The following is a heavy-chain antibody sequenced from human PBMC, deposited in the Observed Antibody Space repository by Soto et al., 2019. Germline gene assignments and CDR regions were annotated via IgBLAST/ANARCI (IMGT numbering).Heavy chain of an antibody. CDR2: IYYSGST. CDR3: ARWGRYSCGWDRFDY. Sequence: QVQLQESGPGLVKPSETLSLTCTVSGGSISSYYWSWIRQPPGKGLEWIGYIYYSGSTNYNPSLKSRVTISVDTSKNQFSLKLSSVTAADTAVYYCARWGRYSCGWDRFDYWGQGTLVTVSS. V-gene: IGHV4-59*01. J-gene: IGHJ4*02. CDR1: GGSISSYY. D-gene: IGHD6-19*01.